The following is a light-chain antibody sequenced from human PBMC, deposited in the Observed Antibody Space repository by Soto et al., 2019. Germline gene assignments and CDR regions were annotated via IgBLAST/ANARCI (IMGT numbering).Light chain of an antibody. CDR2: GAS. CDR1: QSINSN. Sequence: EIVMTQSPATLSLSPGERATLSCRASQSINSNLAWYQQKPGQAPRLFIYGASSRATGIPDRFSGSGSGTDFTLTISRLEPEDFAVYYCQQYGSSPGTFGQGTKVDIK. J-gene: IGKJ1*01. V-gene: IGKV3-20*01. CDR3: QQYGSSPGT.